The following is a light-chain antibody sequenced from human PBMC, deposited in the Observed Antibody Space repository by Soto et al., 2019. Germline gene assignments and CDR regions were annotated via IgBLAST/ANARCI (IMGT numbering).Light chain of an antibody. CDR2: SAC. J-gene: IGKJ2*01. V-gene: IGKV1-39*01. Sequence: DIQMTQPPASLSASVGESVTITCRASQTISSYLNWYQQKPGAAPKHLIYSACTLQTGVPSRFSGSVFGTDYTLTISSLQPADFAIYYCQQTFRTPHTFGQGTKVDIK. CDR1: QTISSY. CDR3: QQTFRTPHT.